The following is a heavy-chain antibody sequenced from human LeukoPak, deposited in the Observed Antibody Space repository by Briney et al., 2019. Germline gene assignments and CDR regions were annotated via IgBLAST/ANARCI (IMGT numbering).Heavy chain of an antibody. J-gene: IGHJ4*02. CDR3: ARARIAPARGGLDY. V-gene: IGHV4-61*02. CDR1: GDSISSGSHY. CDR2: VFTSGNT. D-gene: IGHD2-2*01. Sequence: SETLSLTCSVSGDSISSGSHYWTWIRQPAGKGLEWIGRVFTSGNTNYNPSLKSRVSISVDTSRNHFSLKLSSVTAADTAVYYCARARIAPARGGLDYWGQGTLVTVSS.